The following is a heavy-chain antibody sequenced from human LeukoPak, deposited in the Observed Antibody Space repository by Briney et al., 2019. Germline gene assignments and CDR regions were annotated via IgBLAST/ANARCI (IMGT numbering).Heavy chain of an antibody. CDR2: ISGSGGST. J-gene: IGHJ4*02. D-gene: IGHD3-22*01. Sequence: GGSLRLSCAASGFTFSNYAMTWVRQAPGKGLEWVSAISGSGGSTYYADSVKGRFTISRDNSKNTLYLQMNSLRAEDTAVYYCAKGSTYYYDSSGYYVYYFDYWGQGTLVTVSS. CDR3: AKGSTYYYDSSGYYVYYFDY. CDR1: GFTFSNYA. V-gene: IGHV3-23*01.